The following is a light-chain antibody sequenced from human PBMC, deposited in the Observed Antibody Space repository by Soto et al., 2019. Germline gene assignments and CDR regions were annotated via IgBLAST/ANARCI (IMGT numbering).Light chain of an antibody. CDR1: QSVSSN. CDR3: QQYDNWPLT. J-gene: IGKJ4*01. CDR2: GAS. Sequence: EILMAQSPANLHVSPGEGATLSCRASQSVSSNLAWYQQKPGQAPRFLIYGASTRDTGIPARFSGSGSGTEFTLTISRLQSEDFAVYYCQQYDNWPLTFGGGTKVDIK. V-gene: IGKV3-15*01.